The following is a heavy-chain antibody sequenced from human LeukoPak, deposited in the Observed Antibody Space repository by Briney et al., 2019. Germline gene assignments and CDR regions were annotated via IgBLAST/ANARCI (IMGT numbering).Heavy chain of an antibody. D-gene: IGHD2-21*02. CDR1: GFTFSSYW. CDR2: INSDGSTT. J-gene: IGHJ4*02. V-gene: IGHV3-74*01. CDR3: ARTTGTANFGD. Sequence: PGGSLRLSCAASGFTFSSYWMHWIRQVPGKGLVWVSRINSDGSTTNYADSVKGRFTISRDNAKNTLYLQMSSLRAEDTAVYYCARTTGTANFGDWGQGTLVTVSS.